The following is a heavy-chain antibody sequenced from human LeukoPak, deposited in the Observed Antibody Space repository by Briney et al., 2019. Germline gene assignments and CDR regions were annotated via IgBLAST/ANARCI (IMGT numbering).Heavy chain of an antibody. CDR3: ASRFVYGYMDV. D-gene: IGHD2-8*01. J-gene: IGHJ6*03. V-gene: IGHV1-18*01. Sequence: ASVKVSCKASGYTFTSYGISWVRQAPGQGLEWMGWISAYNGNTNYAQKLQGRVTMTTDTSTSTAYMELSSLRSEDTAVYYCASRFVYGYMDVWGKGTTVTISS. CDR2: ISAYNGNT. CDR1: GYTFTSYG.